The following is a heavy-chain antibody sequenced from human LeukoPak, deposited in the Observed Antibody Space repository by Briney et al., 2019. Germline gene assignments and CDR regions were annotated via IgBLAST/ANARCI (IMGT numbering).Heavy chain of an antibody. CDR2: IYPGDSDT. D-gene: IGHD4-23*01. CDR3: ARAPANSVYYFEY. J-gene: IGHJ4*02. CDR1: GYSFISYW. V-gene: IGHV5-51*01. Sequence: GESLKISCKGSGYSFISYWIGWVRQMPGKGLEWMGIIYPGDSDTRYSPSFQGQVTISADKSISTAYLQWSSLKASDTAMYYCARAPANSVYYFEYWGQGTLDTVSS.